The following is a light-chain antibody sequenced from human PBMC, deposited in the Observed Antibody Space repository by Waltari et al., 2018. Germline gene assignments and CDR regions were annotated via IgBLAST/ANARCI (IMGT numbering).Light chain of an antibody. Sequence: DIAMTQSPDSLAVSLGERATINCKSRQSVLYSSNNKNYLAWYQQKPGQPPKLLIYWASTRESGVPDRFSGSGSGTDFTLTISSLQAEDVAVYYCQQYYSTPPTFGHGTKVDIK. V-gene: IGKV4-1*01. CDR1: QSVLYSSNNKNY. CDR2: WAS. J-gene: IGKJ3*01. CDR3: QQYYSTPPT.